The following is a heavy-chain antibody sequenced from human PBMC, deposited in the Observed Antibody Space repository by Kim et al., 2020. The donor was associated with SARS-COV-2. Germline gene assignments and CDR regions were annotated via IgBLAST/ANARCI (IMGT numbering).Heavy chain of an antibody. V-gene: IGHV3-23*01. CDR1: GFTFTSYA. J-gene: IGHJ3*02. Sequence: GGSLRLSCAASGFTFTSYAMSWVRQAPGKGLEWVSAISGSAGYTYYADSVKGRFTISRDISKNTLYLQMNSLRAEDSAVYYCAKASGEGLSRHASHIWGQGTMVTVSS. CDR2: ISGSAGYT. CDR3: AKASGEGLSRHASHI. D-gene: IGHD3-10*01.